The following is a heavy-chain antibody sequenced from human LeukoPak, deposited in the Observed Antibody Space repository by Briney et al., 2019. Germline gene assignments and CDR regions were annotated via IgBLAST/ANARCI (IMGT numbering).Heavy chain of an antibody. D-gene: IGHD2-8*02. Sequence: GGSLRLSCAASGFTFSSFAMTWVRQAPGKGLEWVSGFDGNGPNTYYADSVKGRWTISRDNSRNTLYLEMNSLRPEDTAIYYCAKPRTTGLSWAQFDYWGQGSLVTVSS. V-gene: IGHV3-23*01. J-gene: IGHJ4*02. CDR2: FDGNGPNT. CDR1: GFTFSSFA. CDR3: AKPRTTGLSWAQFDY.